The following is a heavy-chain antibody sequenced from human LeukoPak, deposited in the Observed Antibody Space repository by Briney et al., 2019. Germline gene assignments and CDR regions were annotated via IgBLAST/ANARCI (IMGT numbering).Heavy chain of an antibody. D-gene: IGHD2-2*02. J-gene: IGHJ6*03. CDR2: INPNSGGT. V-gene: IGHV1-2*02. CDR1: GYTFTGYY. Sequence: ASVKVSCKASGYTFTGYYMHWVRQAPGQGLEWMGWINPNSGGTNYAQKFQGRVTMTRDTSISTAYMELSRLRSDDTAVYYCARGPRGYQLLYGGYYYMDVWGKGTSVTVSS. CDR3: ARGPRGYQLLYGGYYYMDV.